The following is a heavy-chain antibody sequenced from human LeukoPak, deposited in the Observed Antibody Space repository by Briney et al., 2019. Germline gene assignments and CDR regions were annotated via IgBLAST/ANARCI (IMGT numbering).Heavy chain of an antibody. CDR3: AGTTVTYPYGMDV. CDR1: GFTFSGYP. D-gene: IGHD4-17*01. J-gene: IGHJ6*02. Sequence: GKSLRLSCAASGFTFSGYPIHWVRQAPGKGLEWVSAISGSGGSTYYADSVKGRFTISRDNSKNTLYLQMNSLRAEDTAVYYCAGTTVTYPYGMDVWGQGTTVTVSS. CDR2: ISGSGGST. V-gene: IGHV3-23*01.